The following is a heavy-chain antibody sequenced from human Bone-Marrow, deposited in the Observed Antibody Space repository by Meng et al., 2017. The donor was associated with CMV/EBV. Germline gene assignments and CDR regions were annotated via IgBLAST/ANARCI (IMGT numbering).Heavy chain of an antibody. CDR1: GFTFSSYS. J-gene: IGHJ6*02. CDR3: ARGGCSSTSCSVTYYYYGMDV. V-gene: IGHV3-21*01. Sequence: ETLSLTCAASGFTFSSYSMNWVRQAPGKGLEWVSSISSSSSYIYYADSVKGRFTIPRDNAKNSLYLQMNSLRAEDTAVYYCARGGCSSTSCSVTYYYYGMDVWGQGTTVTVSS. CDR2: ISSSSSYI. D-gene: IGHD2-2*01.